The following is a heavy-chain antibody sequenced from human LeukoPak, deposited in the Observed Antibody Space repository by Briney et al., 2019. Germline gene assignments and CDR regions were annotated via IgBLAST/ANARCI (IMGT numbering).Heavy chain of an antibody. Sequence: PGGSLRLSCAASGFTVSSSSMNWVRLGPGKGLEWVSVIYSGGSTYYADSVKGRFTISRDNSKNTLYLQMNSLRAEDTAVYYCARDRAAGYADAFDIWGQGTMVTVSS. CDR2: IYSGGST. CDR1: GFTVSSSS. V-gene: IGHV3-66*01. CDR3: ARDRAAGYADAFDI. D-gene: IGHD6-25*01. J-gene: IGHJ3*02.